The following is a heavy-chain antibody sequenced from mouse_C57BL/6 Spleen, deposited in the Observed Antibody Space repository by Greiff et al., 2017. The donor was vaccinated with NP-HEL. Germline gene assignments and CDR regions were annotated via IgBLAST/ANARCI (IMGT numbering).Heavy chain of an antibody. CDR2: IDPSDSYT. V-gene: IGHV1-69*01. J-gene: IGHJ3*01. Sequence: QVQLKQPGAELVMPGASVKLSCKASGYTFTSYWMHWVKQRPGQGLEWIGEIDPSDSYTNYNPKFKGKSTLTVDKSSSTAYMQLSSLTSEDSAVYYCARERLRREFAYWGQGTLVTVSA. D-gene: IGHD2-4*01. CDR3: ARERLRREFAY. CDR1: GYTFTSYW.